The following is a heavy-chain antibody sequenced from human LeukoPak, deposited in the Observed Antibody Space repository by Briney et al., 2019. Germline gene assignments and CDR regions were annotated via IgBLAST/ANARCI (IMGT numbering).Heavy chain of an antibody. CDR2: ISGSGGST. V-gene: IGHV3-23*01. Sequence: GGSLRLSCAASGFTFSSYAMSWVRQAPGKGLEWVSAISGSGGSTYYADSVKGRFTISRDNSKNTLYLQMNSLRAEDTAVYYCAKNMGFPRLTLTVVVPAAYDYWGQGTLVTVSS. D-gene: IGHD2-2*01. CDR1: GFTFSSYA. J-gene: IGHJ4*02. CDR3: AKNMGFPRLTLTVVVPAAYDY.